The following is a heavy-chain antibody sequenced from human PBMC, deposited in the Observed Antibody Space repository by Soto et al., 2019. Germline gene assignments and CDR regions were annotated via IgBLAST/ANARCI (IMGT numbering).Heavy chain of an antibody. CDR2: INHSGST. V-gene: IGHV4-34*01. CDR3: ARGRTYYDFWSGYRTPFDY. D-gene: IGHD3-3*01. Sequence: QVQLQQWGAGLLKPSETLSLTCAVYGGSFSGYYWSWIRQPPGKGLEWIGEINHSGSTNYNPSLKSPVTISVDTSKNQFSLKLSSVTAADTAVYYCARGRTYYDFWSGYRTPFDYWGQGTLVTVSS. CDR1: GGSFSGYY. J-gene: IGHJ4*02.